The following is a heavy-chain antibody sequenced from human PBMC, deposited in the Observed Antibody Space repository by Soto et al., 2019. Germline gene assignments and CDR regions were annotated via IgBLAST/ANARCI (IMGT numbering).Heavy chain of an antibody. Sequence: QVQLVQSGAEVKKPGASVKVSCKASGYTFTGYYMHWVRQAPGQGLEWMGWINPNSGGTNYAQKFQGWVTMTRDTSISTAYMELSRLRSDDTAVYYCARGCSSTSCYWRAFDIWGQGTMVTVSS. D-gene: IGHD2-2*01. CDR3: ARGCSSTSCYWRAFDI. CDR2: INPNSGGT. CDR1: GYTFTGYY. V-gene: IGHV1-2*04. J-gene: IGHJ3*02.